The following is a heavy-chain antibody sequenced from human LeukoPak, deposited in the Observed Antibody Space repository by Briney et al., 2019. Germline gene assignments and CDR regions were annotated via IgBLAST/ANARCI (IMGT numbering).Heavy chain of an antibody. V-gene: IGHV4-59*08. Sequence: SENLSLTCTVSGGSINNYYWSWIRQPPGKGLEWIGYIYSSGSTNYNPSLKSRLTIAVDTSKNQFSLKLSSVTAADTAVYYCARSPRYYDSSGYYYEKSFDYWGQGTLVTVSS. J-gene: IGHJ4*02. D-gene: IGHD3-22*01. CDR1: GGSINNYY. CDR2: IYSSGST. CDR3: ARSPRYYDSSGYYYEKSFDY.